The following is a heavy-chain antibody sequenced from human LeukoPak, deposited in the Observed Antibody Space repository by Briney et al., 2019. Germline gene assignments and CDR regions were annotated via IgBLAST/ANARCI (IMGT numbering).Heavy chain of an antibody. CDR3: ARDIVVVPAAMARYYYYGMDV. CDR1: GYTFTSYG. D-gene: IGHD2-2*01. J-gene: IGHJ6*02. CDR2: ISAYNGNT. Sequence: ASVKVSCKASGYTFTSYGISRVRQAPGQGLEWMGWISAYNGNTNYAQRLQGRVTMTTDTSTSTAYMELRSLRSDDTAVYYCARDIVVVPAAMARYYYYGMDVWGQGTTVTVSS. V-gene: IGHV1-18*01.